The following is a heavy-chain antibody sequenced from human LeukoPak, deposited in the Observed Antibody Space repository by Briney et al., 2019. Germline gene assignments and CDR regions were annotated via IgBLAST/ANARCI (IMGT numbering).Heavy chain of an antibody. J-gene: IGHJ4*02. CDR3: ARVRDYYDSSGYYQGGYFDY. V-gene: IGHV1-46*01. CDR2: INPSGGST. Sequence: GASVTVSCKASGYTFTSYYMHWMRQAPGQGLEWMGIINPSGGSTSYAQKFQGRVTMTRDTSTSTVYMELSSLRSEDTAVYYCARVRDYYDSSGYYQGGYFDYWGQGTLVTVSS. CDR1: GYTFTSYY. D-gene: IGHD3-22*01.